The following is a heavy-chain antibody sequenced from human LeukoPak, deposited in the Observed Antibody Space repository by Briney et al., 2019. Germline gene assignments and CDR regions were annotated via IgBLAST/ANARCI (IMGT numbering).Heavy chain of an antibody. CDR1: GGPISNYY. V-gene: IGHV4-39*07. Sequence: SETLSLTCTVSGGPISNYYWGWIRQPPGKGLEWIGNIFYSGTTYYSPSLKSRVTISLDTSRNQFSLKLNSVTAADTAVYYCAKSNGYGLVDIWGQGTMVTVSS. J-gene: IGHJ3*02. CDR3: AKSNGYGLVDI. CDR2: IFYSGTT. D-gene: IGHD3-10*01.